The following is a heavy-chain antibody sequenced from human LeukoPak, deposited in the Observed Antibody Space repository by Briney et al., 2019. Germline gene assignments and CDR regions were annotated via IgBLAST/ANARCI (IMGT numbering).Heavy chain of an antibody. CDR2: IYHSGST. Sequence: PSETLSLTCTVSGYSISSGYYWGWIRQPPGKGLEWIGSIYHSGSTYYNPSLKSRVTISVDTSKNQFSLKLSSVTAADTAVYYCARDNYYDSKAFDIWGQGTMVTVSS. J-gene: IGHJ3*02. V-gene: IGHV4-38-2*02. CDR1: GYSISSGYY. CDR3: ARDNYYDSKAFDI. D-gene: IGHD3-22*01.